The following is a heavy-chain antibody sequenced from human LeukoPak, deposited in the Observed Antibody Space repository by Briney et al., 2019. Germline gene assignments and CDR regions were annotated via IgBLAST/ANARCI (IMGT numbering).Heavy chain of an antibody. D-gene: IGHD3-22*01. CDR2: ISGSGGST. V-gene: IGHV3-23*01. CDR1: GFTFSSYA. Sequence: GGSLRLSCAASGFTFSSYAMSWVRQAPGKGLEWVSAISGSGGSTYYADSVKGRFTISRDNSKNTLYLQMNSLRAEDTAVYYCAKAPHYDSSGYYYYFDYWGQGTLVTVSS. CDR3: AKAPHYDSSGYYYYFDY. J-gene: IGHJ4*02.